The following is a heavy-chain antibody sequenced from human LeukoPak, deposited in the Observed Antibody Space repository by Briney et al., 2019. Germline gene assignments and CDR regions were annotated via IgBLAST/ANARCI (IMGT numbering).Heavy chain of an antibody. CDR2: ISAYNGNT. CDR3: ATQDDFWDFDFALDY. Sequence: ASVKVSCKASGYTFTSYGISWVRQAPGQGLEWMGWISAYNGNTNYAQKLQGRVTMTEDTSTDTAYMELSSLRSEDTAVYYCATQDDFWDFDFALDYWGQGTLVTVSS. D-gene: IGHD3-3*01. V-gene: IGHV1-18*01. J-gene: IGHJ4*02. CDR1: GYTFTSYG.